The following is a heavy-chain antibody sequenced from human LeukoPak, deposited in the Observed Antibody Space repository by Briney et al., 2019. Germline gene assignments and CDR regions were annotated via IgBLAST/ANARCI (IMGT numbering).Heavy chain of an antibody. CDR1: GGTFRSYG. Sequence: ASVRVSCKASGGTFRSYGLNWVRQAPGQGLEWMGGFIPILGTAKYAQKLQGRVTITADESTSTGYMELSSLRYEDTAVYYCARGLYCSSSTSCYDYGMDVWGQGTTVTVSS. V-gene: IGHV1-69*13. D-gene: IGHD2-2*01. CDR2: FIPILGTA. CDR3: ARGLYCSSSTSCYDYGMDV. J-gene: IGHJ6*02.